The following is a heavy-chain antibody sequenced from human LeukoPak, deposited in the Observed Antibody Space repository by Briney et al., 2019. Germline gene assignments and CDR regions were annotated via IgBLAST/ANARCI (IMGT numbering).Heavy chain of an antibody. CDR1: GFTFSSFA. CDR3: ARATLGRDGFDY. V-gene: IGHV3-23*01. CDR2: ISGSGAGT. Sequence: GGSLRLSCAASGFTFSSFALSWVRHAPGKGLEWVSAISGSGAGTYYADSVKGRFTISRDNSKNTLYLQMTGLRAEDTAVYYCARATLGRDGFDYWGQGILVTVSS. J-gene: IGHJ4*02.